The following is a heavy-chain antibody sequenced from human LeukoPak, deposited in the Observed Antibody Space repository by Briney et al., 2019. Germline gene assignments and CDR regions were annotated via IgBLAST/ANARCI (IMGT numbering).Heavy chain of an antibody. J-gene: IGHJ4*02. CDR3: ARGRGSGYYYVFDY. CDR1: GYTFTSYG. V-gene: IGHV1-18*01. D-gene: IGHD3-22*01. CDR2: ISAYHGNT. Sequence: ASVKVSCTASGYTFTSYGISWVRQAPGQGLEWMGWISAYHGNTNYAQKLQGRVTMTTDTSTSTAYMELRSLRSDDTAVYYCARGRGSGYYYVFDYWGQGTLVTVSS.